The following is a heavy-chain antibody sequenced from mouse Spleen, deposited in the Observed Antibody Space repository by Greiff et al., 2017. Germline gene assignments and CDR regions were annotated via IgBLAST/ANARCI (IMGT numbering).Heavy chain of an antibody. V-gene: IGHV1-64*01. CDR1: GYTFTSYW. J-gene: IGHJ4*01. CDR3: ARGGPNYAMDY. CDR2: IHPNSGST. D-gene: IGHD1-1*02. Sequence: QVQLQQSGPELVKPGASVKISCKASGYTFTSYWMHWVKQRPGQGLEWIGMIHPNSGSTNYNEKFKSKATLTVDKSSSTAYMQLSSLTSEDSAVYYCARGGPNYAMDYWGQGTSVTGSS.